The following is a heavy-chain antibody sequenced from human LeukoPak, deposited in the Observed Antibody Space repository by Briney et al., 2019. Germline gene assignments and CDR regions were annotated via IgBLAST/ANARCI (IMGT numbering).Heavy chain of an antibody. CDR3: ARGALVVVAAIGDY. CDR1: GYTFTGYY. V-gene: IGHV1-2*02. D-gene: IGHD2-15*01. J-gene: IGHJ4*02. CDR2: INPNSGGT. Sequence: ASVKVSCKAPGYTFTGYYMHWVRQAPGQGLEWMGWINPNSGGTNYAQKFQGRVTMTRDTSISTAYMELSRLRSDDTAVYYCARGALVVVAAIGDYWGQGTLVTVSS.